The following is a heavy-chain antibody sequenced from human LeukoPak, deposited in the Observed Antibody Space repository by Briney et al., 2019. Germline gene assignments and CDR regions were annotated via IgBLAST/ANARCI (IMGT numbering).Heavy chain of an antibody. CDR1: GYAFIGYY. D-gene: IGHD7-27*01. CDR2: INPNSGGT. Sequence: ASVKVSCKASGYAFIGYYIYWLRQAPGQGLEWMGWINPNSGGTRYAQEFQGRVNMTMDTSISTVHMEMRSLRFDDTAVYYCARDRVGLGMNWFDPWGQGTLVIVSS. J-gene: IGHJ5*02. V-gene: IGHV1-2*02. CDR3: ARDRVGLGMNWFDP.